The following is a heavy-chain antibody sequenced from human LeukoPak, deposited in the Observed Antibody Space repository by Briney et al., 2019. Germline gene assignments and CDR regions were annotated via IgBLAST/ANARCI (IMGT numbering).Heavy chain of an antibody. J-gene: IGHJ4*02. D-gene: IGHD3-10*01. Sequence: PSETLSLTCTVSGGSISSSSYYWGWIRQPPGKGLEWIGSIYYSGSTYYNPSLKSRVTISVDTSKNQFSLKLSSVTAADTAVYYCASSRLYYYGSGSTFDYWGQGTLVTVSS. V-gene: IGHV4-39*07. CDR3: ASSRLYYYGSGSTFDY. CDR2: IYYSGST. CDR1: GGSISSSSYY.